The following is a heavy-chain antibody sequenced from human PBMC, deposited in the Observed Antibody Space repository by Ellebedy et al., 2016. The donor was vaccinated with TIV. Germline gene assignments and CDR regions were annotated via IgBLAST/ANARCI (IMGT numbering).Heavy chain of an antibody. Sequence: ASVKVSCKASGYTFTSQYIHWVRQAPGQGLEWMGWINPDIGGTSYAQKFQGRVTMTRDTSFITAYMELSRLQSDDTAVYYCWRGGQTGYGAFDYWGQGTQVTVSS. D-gene: IGHD4/OR15-4a*01. CDR1: GYTFTSQY. CDR2: INPDIGGT. V-gene: IGHV1-2*02. CDR3: WRGGQTGYGAFDY. J-gene: IGHJ4*02.